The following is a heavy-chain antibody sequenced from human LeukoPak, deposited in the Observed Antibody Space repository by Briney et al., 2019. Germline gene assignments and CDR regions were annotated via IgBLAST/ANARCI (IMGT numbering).Heavy chain of an antibody. CDR3: ARVLPRIAVAPGFGY. Sequence: ASVKVSCKASGYTFTGYYMHWVRQAPGQGLEWMGWINPNSGGTNYAQKFQGRVTMTRDTSISTVYMELSRLRSDDTAVYYCARVLPRIAVAPGFGYWGQGTLVTVSS. J-gene: IGHJ4*02. D-gene: IGHD6-19*01. CDR2: INPNSGGT. CDR1: GYTFTGYY. V-gene: IGHV1-2*02.